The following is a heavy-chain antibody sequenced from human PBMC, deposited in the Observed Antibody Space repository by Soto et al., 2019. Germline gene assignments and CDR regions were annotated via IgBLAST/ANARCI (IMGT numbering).Heavy chain of an antibody. Sequence: PSETLSLTCGVPGYSISGGYHWGWIRQPPGKGLEWIASIFRSGATHYNPSLKSRVTISVDTSKNQFSLKLSSVTAADTAIYFCARARGADRPNWFDPWGQGIQVTVSS. J-gene: IGHJ5*02. D-gene: IGHD3-10*01. CDR3: ARARGADRPNWFDP. V-gene: IGHV4-38-2*01. CDR2: IFRSGAT. CDR1: GYSISGGYH.